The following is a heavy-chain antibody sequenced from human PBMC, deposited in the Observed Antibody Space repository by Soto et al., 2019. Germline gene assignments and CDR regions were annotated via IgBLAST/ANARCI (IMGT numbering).Heavy chain of an antibody. CDR3: ARDLSGYDFWSGYPAPGGMDV. V-gene: IGHV1-3*01. CDR2: INAGNGNT. J-gene: IGHJ6*02. D-gene: IGHD3-3*01. Sequence: VASVKVSCKASGYTFTSYAMHWVRQAPGQRLEWMGWINAGNGNTKYSQKFQGRVTITRDTSASTAYMELSSLRSEDTAVYYCARDLSGYDFWSGYPAPGGMDVWGQGTTVTVSS. CDR1: GYTFTSYA.